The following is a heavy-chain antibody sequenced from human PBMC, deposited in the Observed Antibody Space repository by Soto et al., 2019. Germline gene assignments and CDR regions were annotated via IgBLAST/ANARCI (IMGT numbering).Heavy chain of an antibody. V-gene: IGHV1-46*01. CDR1: GYRFTAYY. CDR3: ARSPPLRECPGGDCSHFDY. Sequence: QVQLVQSGAEVQKPGASVKVSCEASGYRFTAYYMHWVRQAPGQGLEWMAIINPSSGVATYAQRFQGRFTMTRDTSTSTLYMELSSLRSEDTAVYYCARSPPLRECPGGDCSHFDYWGQGTLVTVSS. J-gene: IGHJ4*02. CDR2: INPSSGVA. D-gene: IGHD2-21*02.